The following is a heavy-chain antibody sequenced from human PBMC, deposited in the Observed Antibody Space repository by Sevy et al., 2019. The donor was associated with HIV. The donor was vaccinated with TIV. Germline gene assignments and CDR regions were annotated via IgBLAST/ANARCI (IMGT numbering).Heavy chain of an antibody. V-gene: IGHV3-9*01. CDR3: AKDINRGCDGVNCYSYYYYFYGLDV. D-gene: IGHD2-21*01. J-gene: IGHJ6*02. CDR1: GFPFNDHA. Sequence: GGSLRLSCAASGFPFNDHAMHWVRQVPGKGLEWVSGISWNSRNIGYADALKGRFTISRDNARHFVYLEMNSLRLEDTAFYYCAKDINRGCDGVNCYSYYYYFYGLDVWGQGTTVTVSS. CDR2: ISWNSRNI.